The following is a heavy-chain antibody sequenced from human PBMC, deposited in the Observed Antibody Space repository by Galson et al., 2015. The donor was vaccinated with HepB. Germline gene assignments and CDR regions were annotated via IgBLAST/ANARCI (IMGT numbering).Heavy chain of an antibody. CDR3: AKGLFGWRR. Sequence: SLRLSCAASGSTFSSYGMHWVRQAPGKGLEWVAVIWYDGSNKYYADSVKGRFTISRDNSKNTLYLQMNSLRAEDTAVYYCAKGLFGWRRWGQGTMVTVSS. CDR2: IWYDGSNK. D-gene: IGHD2-21*01. V-gene: IGHV3-33*06. J-gene: IGHJ3*01. CDR1: GSTFSSYG.